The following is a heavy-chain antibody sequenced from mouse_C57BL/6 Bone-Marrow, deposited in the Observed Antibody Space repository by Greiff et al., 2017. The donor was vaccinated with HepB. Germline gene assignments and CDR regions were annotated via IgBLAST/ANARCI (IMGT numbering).Heavy chain of an antibody. J-gene: IGHJ3*01. CDR3: ARSHYSNFAY. Sequence: VQLQQSGAELVRPGTSVKVSCKASGYAFTNYLIEWVKQRPGPGLEWIGVINPGSGGTNYNEKFKGKATLTADKSSSTAYMQLSSLTSEDSAVYFCARSHYSNFAYWGQGTLVTVSA. CDR1: GYAFTNYL. V-gene: IGHV1-54*01. CDR2: INPGSGGT. D-gene: IGHD2-5*01.